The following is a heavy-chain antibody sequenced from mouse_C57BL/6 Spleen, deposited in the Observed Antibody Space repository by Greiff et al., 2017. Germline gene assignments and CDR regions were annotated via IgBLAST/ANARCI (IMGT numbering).Heavy chain of an antibody. CDR3: ARSNYSNFTYAMDY. CDR2: IDPSDSET. CDR1: GYTFTSYW. Sequence: QVQLQQPGAELVRPGSSVKLSCKASGYTFTSYWMHWVKQRPIQGLEWIGNIDPSDSETHYNQKFKDKATLTVDKSSSTAYMQLSSLTSEDSAVYYCARSNYSNFTYAMDYWGQGTSVTVSS. D-gene: IGHD2-5*01. J-gene: IGHJ4*01. V-gene: IGHV1-52*01.